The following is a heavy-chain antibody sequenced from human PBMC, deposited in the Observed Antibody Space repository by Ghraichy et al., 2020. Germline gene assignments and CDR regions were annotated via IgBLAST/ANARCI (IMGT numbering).Heavy chain of an antibody. J-gene: IGHJ4*02. Sequence: GGSLRLSCAASGFTFSSYAMHWVRQAPGKGLEYVSAISSNGGSTYYANSVKGRFTISRDNSKNTLYLQMGSLRAEDMAVYYCARGQRQMIVVSRGIDYWGQGTLVTVSS. D-gene: IGHD3-22*01. V-gene: IGHV3-64*01. CDR3: ARGQRQMIVVSRGIDY. CDR2: ISSNGGST. CDR1: GFTFSSYA.